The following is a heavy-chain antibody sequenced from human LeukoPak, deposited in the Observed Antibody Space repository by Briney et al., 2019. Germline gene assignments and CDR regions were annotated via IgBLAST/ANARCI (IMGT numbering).Heavy chain of an antibody. J-gene: IGHJ4*02. CDR2: IKYDGSEK. V-gene: IGHV3-7*03. CDR3: ARDIAPAGLFFDY. CDR1: GFTLSSYW. Sequence: GWSLRLSCAASGFTLSSYWMSWVRQAPGKGLEWVANIKYDGSEKDYVDSVKGRFTISRDNAKNSLYLQMNSLRAEDTAVYYCARDIAPAGLFFDYWGQGTLVTVSS. D-gene: IGHD6-13*01.